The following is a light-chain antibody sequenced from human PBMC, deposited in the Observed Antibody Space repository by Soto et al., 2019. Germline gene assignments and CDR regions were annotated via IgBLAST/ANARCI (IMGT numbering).Light chain of an antibody. CDR3: CSFAGGRNV. CDR1: SSDVGAYNL. J-gene: IGLJ1*01. CDR2: EVS. V-gene: IGLV2-23*02. Sequence: QSVLTQPASVSGSPGQSITISCSGTSSDVGAYNLVSWYQQFPGKAPKLMIFEVSQRPSGVSSRFSGSKSGSTASLTISGLQAEDEADYYCCSFAGGRNVFGTGTKVTAL.